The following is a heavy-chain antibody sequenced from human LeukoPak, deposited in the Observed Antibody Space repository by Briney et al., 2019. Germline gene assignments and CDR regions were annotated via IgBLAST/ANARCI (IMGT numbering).Heavy chain of an antibody. Sequence: GGSLRLSCAASGFTLSSYAMSWVRQAPGKGLEWVSGISGSGGSTYYADSVKGRFTISRDNSKNTLYLQMNSLRAEDTAVYYCVRDGEGVAISVNYWFAPWGQGTLVTVSS. CDR2: ISGSGGST. V-gene: IGHV3-23*01. J-gene: IGHJ5*02. CDR1: GFTLSSYA. CDR3: VRDGEGVAISVNYWFAP. D-gene: IGHD3-10*01.